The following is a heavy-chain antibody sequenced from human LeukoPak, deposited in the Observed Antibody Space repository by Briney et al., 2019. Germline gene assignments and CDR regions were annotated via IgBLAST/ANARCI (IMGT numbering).Heavy chain of an antibody. CDR3: TTEYYYDSSGLFDY. D-gene: IGHD3-22*01. CDR1: GFTFSSYA. V-gene: IGHV3-15*01. Sequence: GGSLRLSCVASGFTFSSYAMHWVRQAPGKGLEWVGRIKSKKDGGTTDYAAPVKGRFTISRDDSKNTLYLQMNSLKTEDTAVYYCTTEYYYDSSGLFDYWGQGTLVTVSS. J-gene: IGHJ4*02. CDR2: IKSKKDGGTT.